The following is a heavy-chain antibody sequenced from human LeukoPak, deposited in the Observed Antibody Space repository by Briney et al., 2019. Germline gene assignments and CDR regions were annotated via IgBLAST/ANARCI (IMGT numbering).Heavy chain of an antibody. CDR3: ARRGDSVVVPAAKGRPFDY. Sequence: SETLSLTCAVYGGSFSGYYWSWIRQPPGKGLEWIGEINHSGSTNYNPSLKSRVTISVDTSKNQFSLKLSSVTAADTAVYYCARRGDSVVVPAAKGRPFDYWGQGTLVTVSS. CDR1: GGSFSGYY. D-gene: IGHD2-2*01. CDR2: INHSGST. V-gene: IGHV4-34*01. J-gene: IGHJ4*02.